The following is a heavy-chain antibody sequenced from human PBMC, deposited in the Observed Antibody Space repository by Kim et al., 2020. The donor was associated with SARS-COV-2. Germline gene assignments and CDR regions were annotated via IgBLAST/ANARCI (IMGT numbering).Heavy chain of an antibody. Sequence: SETLSLTCTVSGGSISSGGYYWSWIRQHPGKGLEWIGYIYYSGSTYYNPSLKSRVTISVDTSKNQFSLKLSSVTAADTAVYYCARDSAPGLDPWGQGTLVTVSS. CDR3: ARDSAPGLDP. V-gene: IGHV4-31*03. CDR1: GGSISSGGYY. J-gene: IGHJ5*02. CDR2: IYYSGST.